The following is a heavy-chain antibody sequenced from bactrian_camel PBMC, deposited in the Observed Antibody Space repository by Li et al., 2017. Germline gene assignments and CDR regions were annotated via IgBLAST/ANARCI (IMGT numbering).Heavy chain of an antibody. V-gene: IGHV3S1*01. CDR2: IYTAGGRT. D-gene: IGHD2*01. Sequence: HVQLVESGGGSVQHGGSLRLSCVATIDSSDPYETYNSYCMAWFRQAPGKEREEVAAIYTAGGRTHYADSVQGRFTISEDNAKNTLYLQMNSLKPEDTAMYYCATDDLGTYCHGGYCSCWPRGPLEYKYWGQGTQVTVS. J-gene: IGHJ4*01. CDR3: ATDDLGTYCHGGYCSCWPRGPLEYKY. CDR1: IDSSDPYETYNSYC.